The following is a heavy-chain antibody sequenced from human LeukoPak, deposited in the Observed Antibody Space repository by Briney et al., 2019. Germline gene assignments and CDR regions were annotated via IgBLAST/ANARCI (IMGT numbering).Heavy chain of an antibody. D-gene: IGHD5-24*01. CDR2: IKQDGSEK. CDR3: ARVTGRDGYNFPGY. V-gene: IGHV3-7*01. J-gene: IGHJ4*02. Sequence: PGGSLRLSCAASGFTFSSYWMSWVRQAPGKGLEGVANIKQDGSEKYYVDSVKGQFTISRDNAKNSLYLQMNSLRAEDTAVYYCARVTGRDGYNFPGYWGQGTLVTVSS. CDR1: GFTFSSYW.